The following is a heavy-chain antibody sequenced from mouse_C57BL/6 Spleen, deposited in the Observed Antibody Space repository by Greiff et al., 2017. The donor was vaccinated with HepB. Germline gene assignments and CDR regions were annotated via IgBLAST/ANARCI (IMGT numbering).Heavy chain of an antibody. V-gene: IGHV5-9-1*02. CDR3: TRDRYDRGTPFDY. CDR1: GFTFSSYA. D-gene: IGHD2-12*01. Sequence: EVNVVESGEGLVKPGGSLKLSCAASGFTFSSYAMSWVRQTPEKRLEWVAYISSGGDYIYYADTVKGRFTISRDNARNTLYLQMSSLKSEDTAMYYCTRDRYDRGTPFDYWGQGTTLTVSS. CDR2: ISSGGDYI. J-gene: IGHJ2*01.